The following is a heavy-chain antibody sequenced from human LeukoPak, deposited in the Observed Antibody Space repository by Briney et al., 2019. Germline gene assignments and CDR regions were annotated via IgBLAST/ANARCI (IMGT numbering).Heavy chain of an antibody. Sequence: PGGSLRLSCAASGFTVSSNYMSWIRQPPGKGLEWIGNIYYSGSTYYNPSLKSRVTISADTSKNKFSLKLSSVTAADTAVYYCARQSTKYNSGWLFDYWGQGTLVTVSS. J-gene: IGHJ4*02. D-gene: IGHD6-19*01. CDR2: IYYSGST. V-gene: IGHV4-39*01. CDR3: ARQSTKYNSGWLFDY. CDR1: GFTVSSNY.